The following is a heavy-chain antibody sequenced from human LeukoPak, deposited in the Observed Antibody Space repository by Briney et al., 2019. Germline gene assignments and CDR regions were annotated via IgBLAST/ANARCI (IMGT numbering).Heavy chain of an antibody. Sequence: ASVKVSCKASGYTFTGYYIHWVRQAPGQGLEWMGWINPNSGGTNYAQKFQGRVAMTRDTSISIAYMELSRLRSDDTAVYYCARDALPSSPYYFDYWGQGTLVTVSS. J-gene: IGHJ4*02. V-gene: IGHV1-2*02. CDR2: INPNSGGT. CDR1: GYTFTGYY. CDR3: ARDALPSSPYYFDY. D-gene: IGHD1-26*01.